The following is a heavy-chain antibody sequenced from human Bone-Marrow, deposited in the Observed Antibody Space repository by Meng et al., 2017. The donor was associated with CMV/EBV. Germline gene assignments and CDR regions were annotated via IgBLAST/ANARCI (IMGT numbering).Heavy chain of an antibody. CDR3: ARYMVVPAAVDAFDI. CDR1: GGSISSSSYY. V-gene: IGHV4-31*03. J-gene: IGHJ3*02. CDR2: IYYSGST. Sequence: SETLSLTCTVSGGSISSSSYYWSWIRQHPGKGLEWIGYIYYSGSTYYNPSLKSRVTISVDTSKNQFSLKLSSVTAADTAVYYCARYMVVPAAVDAFDIWGQGTMVTVSS. D-gene: IGHD2-2*01.